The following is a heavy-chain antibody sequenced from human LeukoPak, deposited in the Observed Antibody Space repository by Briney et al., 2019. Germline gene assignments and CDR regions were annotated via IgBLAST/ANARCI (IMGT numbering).Heavy chain of an antibody. J-gene: IGHJ6*02. Sequence: PGGSLRLSCAVSGFTFSSYGMHWVRQAPGKGLEWVAVISYDGTNKYFADSVKGRFTISRDSSKNTLYLQMNSLRAEDTAVYYCAKDPSRGDLTYHYYYGLDVWGQGTTVTVSS. CDR3: AKDPSRGDLTYHYYYGLDV. CDR2: ISYDGTNK. D-gene: IGHD4-17*01. V-gene: IGHV3-30*18. CDR1: GFTFSSYG.